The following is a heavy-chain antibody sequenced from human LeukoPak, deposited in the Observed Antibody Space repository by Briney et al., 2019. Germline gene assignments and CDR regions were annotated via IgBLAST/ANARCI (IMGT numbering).Heavy chain of an antibody. Sequence: GGSLRLSFAASGFTFSSYAMHWVRQAPGKGLEWVAVISYDGSNKYYADSVKGRFTISRDNSKNTLYLQMNSLRAEDTAVYYCARVPVAAVHYFDYWGQGTLVTVSS. D-gene: IGHD6-13*01. CDR1: GFTFSSYA. CDR3: ARVPVAAVHYFDY. CDR2: ISYDGSNK. J-gene: IGHJ4*02. V-gene: IGHV3-30-3*01.